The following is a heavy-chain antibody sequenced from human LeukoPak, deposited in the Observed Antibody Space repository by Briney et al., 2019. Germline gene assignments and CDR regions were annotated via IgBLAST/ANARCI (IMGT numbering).Heavy chain of an antibody. V-gene: IGHV3-33*01. D-gene: IGHD6-19*01. CDR2: IWYDGSNK. Sequence: GGSLRLSCAASGFTFSSYGMHWVRQAPGKGLEWVAVIWYDGSNKYYADSVKGRFTISRDNSKNTLYLQMNSLRAEDTTVYYCAGSIAVAGTIDYWGQGTLVTVSS. CDR3: AGSIAVAGTIDY. J-gene: IGHJ4*02. CDR1: GFTFSSYG.